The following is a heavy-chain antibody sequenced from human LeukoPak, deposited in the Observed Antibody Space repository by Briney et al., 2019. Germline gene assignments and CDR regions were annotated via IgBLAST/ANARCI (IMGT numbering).Heavy chain of an antibody. Sequence: SETLSLTCTVSGGSISSGGYYWSWIRQHPGKGLEWIVYIYYSGSTYYNPSLKSRVTISVDTSKNQFSLKLSSVTAADTAVYYCARVRYGSGSYRTNYFDYWGQGTLVTVSS. CDR3: ARVRYGSGSYRTNYFDY. D-gene: IGHD3-10*01. CDR1: GGSISSGGYY. J-gene: IGHJ4*02. V-gene: IGHV4-31*03. CDR2: IYYSGST.